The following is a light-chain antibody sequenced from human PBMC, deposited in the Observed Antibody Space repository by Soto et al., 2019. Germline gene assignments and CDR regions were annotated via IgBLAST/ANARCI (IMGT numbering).Light chain of an antibody. J-gene: IGKJ2*01. CDR2: KAS. CDR1: QSISSW. V-gene: IGKV1-5*03. Sequence: DIQMTQSPSTLSASVGDTVTITCRASQSISSWFAWYQQHPGKAPKLLIYKASSLESGVPSIFSGSGSGTESTLTISMLQPDDFTPYFGQQYKSLYTFGQGTKLDIK. CDR3: QQYKSLYT.